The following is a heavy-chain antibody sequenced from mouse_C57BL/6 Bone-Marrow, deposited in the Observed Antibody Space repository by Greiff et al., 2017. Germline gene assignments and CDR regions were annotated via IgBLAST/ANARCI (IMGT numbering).Heavy chain of an antibody. J-gene: IGHJ1*03. Sequence: VHLVESGPGLVQPSQSLSITCTVSGFSLTSYGVHWVRQSPGKGLEWLGVIWSGGNTDYNAAFISRLSISKDNSKSQVFFKRDSLQADDTAIYYCARNGYYYGTYWYFDVWGTGTTVTVSS. V-gene: IGHV2-2*01. D-gene: IGHD1-1*01. CDR2: IWSGGNT. CDR1: GFSLTSYG. CDR3: ARNGYYYGTYWYFDV.